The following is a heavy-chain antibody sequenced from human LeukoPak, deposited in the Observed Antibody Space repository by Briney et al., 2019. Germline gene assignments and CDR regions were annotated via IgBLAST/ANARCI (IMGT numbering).Heavy chain of an antibody. Sequence: GGSLRLSCAASGFTFSSYGMHWVRQAPGKGLEWVAVISYDGSNKYYADSVKGRFTISRDNSKNTPYLQMNSLRAEDTAVYYCAKDRPITMIVVGIFDYWGQGTLVTVSS. J-gene: IGHJ4*02. CDR1: GFTFSSYG. CDR3: AKDRPITMIVVGIFDY. V-gene: IGHV3-30*18. D-gene: IGHD3-22*01. CDR2: ISYDGSNK.